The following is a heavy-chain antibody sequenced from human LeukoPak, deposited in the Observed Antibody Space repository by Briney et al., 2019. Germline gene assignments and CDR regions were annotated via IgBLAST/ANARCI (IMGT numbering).Heavy chain of an antibody. J-gene: IGHJ3*02. CDR3: TRDPNGDYVGAFDM. CDR2: IRGSGGGT. Sequence: GGSLRLSCAASGITFSTYAMTWVRQAPGKGLEWVSSIRGSGGGTDYADSGKGRFTISRDNSRDTLFLQMNSLRAEDTALYYCTRDPNGDYVGAFDMWGPGTMVTVSS. V-gene: IGHV3-23*01. CDR1: GITFSTYA. D-gene: IGHD4-17*01.